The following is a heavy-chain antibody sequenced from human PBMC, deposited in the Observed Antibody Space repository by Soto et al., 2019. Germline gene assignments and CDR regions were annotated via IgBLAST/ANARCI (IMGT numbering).Heavy chain of an antibody. CDR2: IYHSGRT. Sequence: SETLSLTCAVSGGSISSGCYSWSWNRQPPGKGLEWIGYIYHSGRTYYNPSLKSRVTISVDRSKNQFSLKLSSVTAADTAVYYCARVPGPWGQGTLVT. J-gene: IGHJ5*02. CDR3: ARVPGP. CDR1: GGSISSGCYS. V-gene: IGHV4-30-2*01.